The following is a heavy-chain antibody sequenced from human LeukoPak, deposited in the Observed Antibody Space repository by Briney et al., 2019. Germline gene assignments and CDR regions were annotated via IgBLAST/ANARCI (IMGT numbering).Heavy chain of an antibody. CDR2: ISDSGSST. CDR1: GFTFSSYA. V-gene: IGHV3-23*01. D-gene: IGHD3-10*01. Sequence: GGSLILPCAASGFTFSSYALSWVRQAPGKELEWVSAISDSGSSTYYADFVKGRFTISRDNSKNTLFLQIHSLRAEDTATYYCAKRYGSGTYYNYFTYWGQGTLVSVSS. CDR3: AKRYGSGTYYNYFTY. J-gene: IGHJ4*02.